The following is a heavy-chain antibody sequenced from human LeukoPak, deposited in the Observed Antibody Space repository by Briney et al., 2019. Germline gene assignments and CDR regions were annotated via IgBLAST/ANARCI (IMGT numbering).Heavy chain of an antibody. CDR2: ISSSSSYI. V-gene: IGHV3-21*01. J-gene: IGHJ4*02. CDR3: ARIIVGATNFDY. D-gene: IGHD1-26*01. Sequence: GGSLRLSCAASGFTFSSYSMNWVRQAPGKGLEWVSSISSSSSYIYYADSVKGRFTISRDNAKNSLYLQMNSLRAEDTAVYYCARIIVGATNFDYWGQGTLVTVSS. CDR1: GFTFSSYS.